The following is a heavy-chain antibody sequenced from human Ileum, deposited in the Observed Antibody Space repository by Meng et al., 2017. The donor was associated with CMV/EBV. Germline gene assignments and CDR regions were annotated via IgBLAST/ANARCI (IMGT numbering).Heavy chain of an antibody. CDR3: AGIGYGAHFDY. Sequence: QVQLVQSGSELKEPGASVKVSCKASGYTFTSYAMHWVRQAPGQRLEWMGWINAVNGNTKYSQKFQGRVTITRDTSASTAYMELSSLRSEDTAVYYCAGIGYGAHFDYWGQGTLVTVSS. J-gene: IGHJ4*02. V-gene: IGHV1-3*01. CDR1: GYTFTSYA. D-gene: IGHD4-17*01. CDR2: INAVNGNT.